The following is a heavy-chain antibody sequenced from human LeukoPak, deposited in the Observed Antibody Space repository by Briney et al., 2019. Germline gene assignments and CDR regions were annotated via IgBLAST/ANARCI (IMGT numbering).Heavy chain of an antibody. CDR1: GFTFSSYA. CDR2: VSGSGGST. V-gene: IGHV3-23*01. D-gene: IGHD2-2*02. Sequence: GGPLRLSCAASGFTFSSYAMSWVRQAPGKGLEWVSAVSGSGGSTYYADSVKGRFTISRDNSKNTLYLQMNSLRAEDTAVYYCAKTSSLLPSMRPAAILHWGQGTLVTVSS. CDR3: AKTSSLLPSMRPAAILH. J-gene: IGHJ4*02.